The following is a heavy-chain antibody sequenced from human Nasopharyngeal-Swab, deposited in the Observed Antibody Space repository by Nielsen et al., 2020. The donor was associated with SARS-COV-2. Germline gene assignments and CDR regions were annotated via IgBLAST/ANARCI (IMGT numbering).Heavy chain of an antibody. CDR1: GFTFSKFY. J-gene: IGHJ5*02. Sequence: GGSLRLSCAASGFTFSKFYMSWVRQAAGKGLEWVANIKQDGSGSYYVDSVKGRFTISRDDAKNSLYLQMNSLRAEDTAVYYCAVSSWQDFDPWGQGTLVTVSS. D-gene: IGHD6-13*01. CDR3: AVSSWQDFDP. CDR2: IKQDGSGS. V-gene: IGHV3-7*01.